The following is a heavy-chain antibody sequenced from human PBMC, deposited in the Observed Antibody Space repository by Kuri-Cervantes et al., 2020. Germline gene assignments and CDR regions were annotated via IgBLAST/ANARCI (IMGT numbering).Heavy chain of an antibody. D-gene: IGHD3-22*01. V-gene: IGHV3-21*03. J-gene: IGHJ4*02. Sequence: ETLPLTCAASGFTFSSYSMNWVRQAPGKGLEWVSSISSSSSYIYYADSLKGRFTISRDNAKNSLYLQMNSLRAEDTAVYYCARHRSVYYYDSSCDSWGQGTLVTVSS. CDR3: ARHRSVYYYDSSCDS. CDR1: GFTFSSYS. CDR2: ISSSSSYI.